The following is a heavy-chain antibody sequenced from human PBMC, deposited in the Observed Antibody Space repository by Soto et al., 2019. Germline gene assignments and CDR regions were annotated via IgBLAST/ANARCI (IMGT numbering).Heavy chain of an antibody. J-gene: IGHJ6*02. D-gene: IGHD3-10*02. Sequence: ASVKVSCKASGYTFTGYYMHWVRQAPGQGLEWMGWINPNSGGTNYAQKFQGWVTMTRDTSISTAYMELSRLRSDDTAVYYCARGLVVRGVIGYYYYGMDVWGQGTTVTVSS. V-gene: IGHV1-2*04. CDR1: GYTFTGYY. CDR3: ARGLVVRGVIGYYYYGMDV. CDR2: INPNSGGT.